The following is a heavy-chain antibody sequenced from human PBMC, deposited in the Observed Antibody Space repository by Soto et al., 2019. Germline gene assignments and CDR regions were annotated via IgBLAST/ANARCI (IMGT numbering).Heavy chain of an antibody. CDR1: GFTFSSYG. CDR2: IWYDGSNK. Sequence: QVQLVESGGGVVQPGRSLRLSCAASGFTFSSYGMHWVRQAPGKGLEWVAVIWYDGSNKYYADSVKGRFTISRDNSKSTLYLQMNCLRAEDTAVYYCARDHTEYCSGGSCYWFDPWAQGTLVTVSS. J-gene: IGHJ5*02. CDR3: ARDHTEYCSGGSCYWFDP. D-gene: IGHD2-15*01. V-gene: IGHV3-33*01.